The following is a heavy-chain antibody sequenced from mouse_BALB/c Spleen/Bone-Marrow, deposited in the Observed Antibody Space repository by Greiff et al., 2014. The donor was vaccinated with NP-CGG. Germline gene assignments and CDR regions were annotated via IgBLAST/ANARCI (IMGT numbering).Heavy chain of an antibody. CDR3: ARESNSLLRLAWFAY. V-gene: IGHV7-3*02. CDR1: GFTFTDYY. J-gene: IGHJ3*01. Sequence: DVMLVESGGGLVQPGGSLRLSCATSGFTFTDYYMSWVRQPPGKALEWLGFIRNQANGYTTEYSESVKGRFTISRDNSQSILYLQMNTLRAEDSATYYCARESNSLLRLAWFAYWGQGTLVTVSA. D-gene: IGHD1-2*01. CDR2: IRNQANGYTT.